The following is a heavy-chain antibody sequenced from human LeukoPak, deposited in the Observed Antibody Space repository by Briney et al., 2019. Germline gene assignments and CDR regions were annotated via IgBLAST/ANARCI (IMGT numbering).Heavy chain of an antibody. Sequence: GGSLRLSCAASGFTVSLYYMTWVRQAPGKGLEWVSVIYSGGPTYYADSVKGRFTISRDNAKNSLYLQMNSLRAEDTAVYYCARDRWELLSNSYHYCGLDVWGQGTTVTVSS. V-gene: IGHV3-53*01. D-gene: IGHD2-15*01. CDR3: ARDRWELLSNSYHYCGLDV. J-gene: IGHJ6*02. CDR2: IYSGGPT. CDR1: GFTVSLYY.